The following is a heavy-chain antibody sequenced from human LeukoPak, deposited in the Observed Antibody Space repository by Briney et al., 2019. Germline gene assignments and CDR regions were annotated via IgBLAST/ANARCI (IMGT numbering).Heavy chain of an antibody. D-gene: IGHD3-22*01. CDR2: ISGSGGST. CDR3: AKVGLDCSGYYYLYYFDY. Sequence: GGSLRLSCAASGFTFSSYAMSWVRQAPGKGLEWVSAISGSGGSTYYADSVKGRFTISRDNSKNTLYLQMNSLRAEDTAVYYCAKVGLDCSGYYYLYYFDYWGQGTLVTVSS. CDR1: GFTFSSYA. V-gene: IGHV3-23*01. J-gene: IGHJ4*02.